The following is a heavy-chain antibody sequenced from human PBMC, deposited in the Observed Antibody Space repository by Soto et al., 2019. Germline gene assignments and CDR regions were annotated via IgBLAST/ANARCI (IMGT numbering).Heavy chain of an antibody. D-gene: IGHD3-3*02. CDR2: IMPIFRTP. J-gene: IGHJ6*02. CDR3: ARDKDRQQLGGNYYYILDV. Sequence: QVQLEQSGAEVKKPGSSVKVSCKASGGTFSSSAISWVRQAHGQGLEWMGGIMPIFRTPDYAQKFQGRVTVTADESTSTAYMELSGLRSDDTAVYYCARDKDRQQLGGNYYYILDVWGQGTTVTVSS. CDR1: GGTFSSSA. V-gene: IGHV1-69*12.